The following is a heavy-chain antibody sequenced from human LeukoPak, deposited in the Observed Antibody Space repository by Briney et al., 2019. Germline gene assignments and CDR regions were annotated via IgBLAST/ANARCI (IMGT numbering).Heavy chain of an antibody. J-gene: IGHJ6*02. Sequence: PSETLSLTCTVSGGSISSHYWSWIRQPPGKGLEWIGYIYYSGSTNYNPSLKSRVTISVDTSKNQFSLKLSSVTAADTAVYYCARGKGLRYYYYGMDVWGQGTTVTVSS. CDR2: IYYSGST. CDR3: ARGKGLRYYYYGMDV. CDR1: GGSISSHY. D-gene: IGHD5-12*01. V-gene: IGHV4-59*11.